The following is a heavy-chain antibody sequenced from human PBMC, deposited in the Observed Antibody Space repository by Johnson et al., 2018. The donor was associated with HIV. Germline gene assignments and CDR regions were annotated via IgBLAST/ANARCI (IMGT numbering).Heavy chain of an antibody. Sequence: QVQLVESGGGLVKPEGSLRLSCAASGFTFSDYYMSWIRQAPGKGLEWVSYISSGGNSIHYADSVKGRFTISRDNVKNSLYLQMNSLRAEDTAVYYCARDFLRLLDAFDICGQGTMVTVSS. CDR2: ISSGGNSI. CDR1: GFTFSDYY. V-gene: IGHV3-11*04. J-gene: IGHJ3*02. CDR3: ARDFLRLLDAFDI. D-gene: IGHD3-16*01.